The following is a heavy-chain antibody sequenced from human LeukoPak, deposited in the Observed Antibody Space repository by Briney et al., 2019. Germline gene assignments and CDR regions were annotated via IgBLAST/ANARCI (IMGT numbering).Heavy chain of an antibody. Sequence: PGGSLRLSCAASGFTFDDYAMHWVRQAPGKGLEWVSGISWNSGSIGYADSVKGRFTISRDNAKNSLYLQMNSLRAEDTALYYCAKDIVRYFDWLLANSDYWGQGTLVTVSS. CDR3: AKDIVRYFDWLLANSDY. CDR1: GFTFDDYA. D-gene: IGHD3-9*01. CDR2: ISWNSGSI. V-gene: IGHV3-9*01. J-gene: IGHJ4*02.